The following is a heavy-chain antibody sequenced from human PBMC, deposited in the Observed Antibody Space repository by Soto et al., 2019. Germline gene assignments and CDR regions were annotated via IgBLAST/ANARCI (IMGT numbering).Heavy chain of an antibody. CDR3: VRDFYYANSASYGMDV. CDR2: IYSGGNT. Sequence: EVQLVESGGGLVQPGGSLRLSCAASGLSVSTNYMSWVRQAPGKGLEWVSIIYSGGNTYFADSVKGRFTISRDNSKNTVYLQMNSLRAEDTAIYYCVRDFYYANSASYGMDVWGQGTTVTVS. D-gene: IGHD3-10*01. V-gene: IGHV3-53*01. J-gene: IGHJ6*02. CDR1: GLSVSTNY.